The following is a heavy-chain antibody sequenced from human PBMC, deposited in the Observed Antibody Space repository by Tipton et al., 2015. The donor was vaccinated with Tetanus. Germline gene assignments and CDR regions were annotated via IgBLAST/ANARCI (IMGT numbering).Heavy chain of an antibody. V-gene: IGHV4-31*03. Sequence: TLSLTCSVSGVSIKGGGFYWTWIRQPPGKGLEWIGYIYSPGTTSYAPSLRGRATISFDSVKNHFSLSLSSVTAADTAMYYCARDGGNYFYYGMNVWGRGTLVSVSS. CDR1: GVSIKGGGFY. D-gene: IGHD3-16*01. CDR3: ARDGGNYFYYGMNV. CDR2: IYSPGTT. J-gene: IGHJ4*02.